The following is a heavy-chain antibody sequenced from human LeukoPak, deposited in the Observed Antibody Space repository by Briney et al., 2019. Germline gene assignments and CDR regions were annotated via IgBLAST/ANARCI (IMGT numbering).Heavy chain of an antibody. CDR1: GGSISSHY. CDR3: ARLEVSGYSYGSFDY. J-gene: IGHJ4*02. V-gene: IGHV4-59*08. Sequence: SETLSLTCTVSGGSISSHYWSWIRQPPGKGLEWIGYIYYSGSTNYNPSLKSRVTISVDTSKNQFSLKLSSVTAADTAVYYCARLEVSGYSYGSFDYWGQGTLVTVSS. CDR2: IYYSGST. D-gene: IGHD5-18*01.